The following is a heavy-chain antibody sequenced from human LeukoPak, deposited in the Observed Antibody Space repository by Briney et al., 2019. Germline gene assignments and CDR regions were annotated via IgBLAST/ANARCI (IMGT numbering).Heavy chain of an antibody. CDR1: GGSISSSSYY. D-gene: IGHD3-22*01. J-gene: IGHJ1*01. CDR3: ARSSFYYDSSGYFEYFQY. V-gene: IGHV4-61*02. CDR2: IYTSGST. Sequence: PSETLSLTCTVSGGSISSSSYYWNWIRQPAGKGLEWIGRIYTSGSTNYSPSLKSRVTISVDTSKNQFSLKLSSVTAADTAVYYCARSSFYYDSSGYFEYFQYWGQGTLVTVSS.